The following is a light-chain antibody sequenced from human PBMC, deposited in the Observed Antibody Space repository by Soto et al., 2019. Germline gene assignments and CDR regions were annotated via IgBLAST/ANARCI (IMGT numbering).Light chain of an antibody. CDR1: SSNIGSNS. CDR2: SNN. Sequence: QTVVTQPPSTSATPGQRVTISCSGSSSNIGSNSVNWYQQLPGTAPKLLIYSNNQRPSGVPDRFSGSKSGTSASLAISGLQSEDEADYYCAAWDDSLNAAVFGGGTQLTVL. V-gene: IGLV1-44*01. CDR3: AAWDDSLNAAV. J-gene: IGLJ7*01.